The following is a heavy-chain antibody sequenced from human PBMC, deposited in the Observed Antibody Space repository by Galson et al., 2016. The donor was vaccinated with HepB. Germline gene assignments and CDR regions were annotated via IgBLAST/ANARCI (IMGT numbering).Heavy chain of an antibody. J-gene: IGHJ5*02. D-gene: IGHD4-11*01. CDR2: ISGDGSST. CDR3: VRDKVTPGTNWFDP. CDR1: GISFDSHG. V-gene: IGHV3-74*01. Sequence: SLRLSCAASGISFDSHGMHWVRQAPGRGLVWVSHISGDGSSTHYGDSVKGRFTVSRDNSKNTLYLQMNSLRAEDTAVYYCVRDKVTPGTNWFDPWGQGTLVTVSS.